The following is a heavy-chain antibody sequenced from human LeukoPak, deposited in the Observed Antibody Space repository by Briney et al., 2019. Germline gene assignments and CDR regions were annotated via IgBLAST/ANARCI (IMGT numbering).Heavy chain of an antibody. CDR2: IYYRGST. J-gene: IGHJ4*02. Sequence: ASETLSLTCTVSGVSISSHYWSWIRQPPGKGLEWIGYIYYRGSTNYNPSLKNRVTLSVDTSKNQFSLKLSSVTAADTAVYYCARYYGDLDYWGQGTLVTVSS. V-gene: IGHV4-59*11. CDR3: ARYYGDLDY. D-gene: IGHD4-17*01. CDR1: GVSISSHY.